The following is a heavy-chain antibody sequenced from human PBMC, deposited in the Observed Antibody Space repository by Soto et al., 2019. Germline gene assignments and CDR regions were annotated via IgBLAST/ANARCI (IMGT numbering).Heavy chain of an antibody. J-gene: IGHJ3*01. CDR2: FDPDDGAA. Sequence: GASVKVSCKVSGYTLTELSMHWVRQAPGKGLEWMGGFDPDDGAANYAQKFQGRVTTTADTSTSTAYMELSSLRSEDTAVYYCARAIGGYYGDWGQGTMVTVSS. D-gene: IGHD4-17*01. V-gene: IGHV1-24*01. CDR3: ARAIGGYYGD. CDR1: GYTLTELS.